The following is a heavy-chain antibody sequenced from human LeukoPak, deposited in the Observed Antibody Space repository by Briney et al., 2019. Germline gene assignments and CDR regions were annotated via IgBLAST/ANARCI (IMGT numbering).Heavy chain of an antibody. Sequence: ASVKVSCKVSGYTLHELSMHWVRQAPGKGLEWVGGFDPQDGETIYAQKFQGRVTMTEDTSTDTAYMELSSLRSEDTAVYYCATVSKLRIIDYWGQGTLVTVSS. CDR3: ATVSKLRIIDY. V-gene: IGHV1-24*01. CDR2: FDPQDGET. CDR1: GYTLHELS. J-gene: IGHJ4*02. D-gene: IGHD2-15*01.